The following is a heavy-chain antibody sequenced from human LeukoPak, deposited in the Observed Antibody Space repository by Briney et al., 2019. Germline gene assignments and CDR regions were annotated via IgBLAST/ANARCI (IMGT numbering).Heavy chain of an antibody. J-gene: IGHJ5*02. CDR1: GGSISSGSYY. CDR3: ARGMTTVTTSNWFDP. D-gene: IGHD4-17*01. V-gene: IGHV4-61*02. CDR2: IYTSGST. Sequence: SETLSLTCTVSGGSISSGSYYWSWIRQPAGKGLEWIGRIYTSGSTNYNPSLKSRVTISVDTSKNQFSLKLSSVTAADTAVYYSARGMTTVTTSNWFDPWGQGTLVTVSS.